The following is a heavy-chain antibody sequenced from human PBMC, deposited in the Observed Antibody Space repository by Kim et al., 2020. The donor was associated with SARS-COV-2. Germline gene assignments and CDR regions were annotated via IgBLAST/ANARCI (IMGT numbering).Heavy chain of an antibody. J-gene: IGHJ3*01. CDR1: AFNVNNFA. D-gene: IGHD3-10*01. V-gene: IGHV3-23*01. CDR2: ISSNFDST. CDR3: ARDKIGSFAFDV. Sequence: GGSLRLSCTASAFNVNNFAMTWVRQAPGRGLEWVSTISSNFDSTYYADSVQGRFTISRDTSNNFLYLQMDSLRAEDTAVYSCARDKIGSFAFDVWGQGTMVTVSS.